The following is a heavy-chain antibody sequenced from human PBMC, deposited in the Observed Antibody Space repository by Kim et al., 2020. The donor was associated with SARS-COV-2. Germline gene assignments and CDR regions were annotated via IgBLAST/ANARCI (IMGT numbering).Heavy chain of an antibody. CDR1: GFTFSSYG. J-gene: IGHJ3*02. CDR2: ISYDGSNK. D-gene: IGHD2-21*02. Sequence: GGSLRLSCAASGFTFSSYGMHWVRQAPGKGLEWVAVISYDGSNKYYADSVKGRFTISRDNSKNTQYLQMNSLRAEDTAVYYCAREGPIVVVTAIPVGAFDIWGQGTMVTVSS. V-gene: IGHV3-33*05. CDR3: AREGPIVVVTAIPVGAFDI.